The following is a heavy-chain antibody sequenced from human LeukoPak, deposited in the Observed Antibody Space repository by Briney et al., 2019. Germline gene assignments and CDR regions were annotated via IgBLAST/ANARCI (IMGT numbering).Heavy chain of an antibody. D-gene: IGHD3-22*01. CDR1: GFTFSSYG. Sequence: GGSLRLSCAASGFTFSSYGMHWVRQAPGKGLEWVAFIRYDGSNKYYADSVKGRFTISRDNAKNSLYLQMNSLRAEDTAVYYCASSIVVVTWAFDYWGQGTLVTVSS. V-gene: IGHV3-30*02. CDR3: ASSIVVVTWAFDY. CDR2: IRYDGSNK. J-gene: IGHJ4*02.